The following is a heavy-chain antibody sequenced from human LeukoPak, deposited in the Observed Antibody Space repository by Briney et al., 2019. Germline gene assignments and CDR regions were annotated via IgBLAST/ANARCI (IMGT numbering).Heavy chain of an antibody. CDR2: ISGSGGST. V-gene: IGHV3-23*01. CDR3: AKVPTIFGVVNIDY. J-gene: IGHJ4*02. Sequence: GGSLRLSCAASGFTFSSYAMSWVRQAPGKGLEWVSAISGSGGSTYYADSVKGRFTISRDNSKNTLYLQMNSLRAEDTAVHYCAKVPTIFGVVNIDYWGQGTLVTVSS. D-gene: IGHD3-3*01. CDR1: GFTFSSYA.